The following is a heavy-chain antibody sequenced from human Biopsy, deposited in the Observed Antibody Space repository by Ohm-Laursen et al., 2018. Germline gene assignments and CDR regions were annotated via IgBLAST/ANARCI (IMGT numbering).Heavy chain of an antibody. V-gene: IGHV1-2*02. CDR2: ISPKSGDT. D-gene: IGHD6-19*01. Sequence: ASVKVSCKASGYSFTSYYMHWVRQAPGQGLEWMGWISPKSGDTNYAHKFQGNITMTRDTSMSTAYMEMSRLRCDDTAVYYCALQSVAQMKNFDYWGQGTLVTVSP. CDR3: ALQSVAQMKNFDY. CDR1: GYSFTSYY. J-gene: IGHJ4*02.